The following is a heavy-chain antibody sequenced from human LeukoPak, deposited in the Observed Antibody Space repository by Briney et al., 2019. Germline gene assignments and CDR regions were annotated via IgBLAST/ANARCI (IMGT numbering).Heavy chain of an antibody. CDR3: ATDLEGSGSSGRYYYYGMDV. Sequence: GASVKVSCKVSGYTLTELSMHWVRQAPGKGLEWMGGFDPEDGETIYAQKFQGRVTMTEDTSTDTAYMELSSLRSEDTAVYYCATDLEGSGSSGRYYYYGMDVWGKGTTVTVSS. CDR2: FDPEDGET. V-gene: IGHV1-24*01. J-gene: IGHJ6*04. CDR1: GYTLTELS. D-gene: IGHD3-10*01.